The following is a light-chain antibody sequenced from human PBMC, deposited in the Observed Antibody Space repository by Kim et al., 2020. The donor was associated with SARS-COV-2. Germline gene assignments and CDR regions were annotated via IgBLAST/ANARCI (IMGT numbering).Light chain of an antibody. CDR3: NSQDTTGNYWV. Sequence: SSELTQDPAVSVALGQTVRITCQGDSLKDYYASWYQQKPGQVPVLVIYGANNRPSGIPDRFSGSRSGNTASLTITGTQAEDEADYYCNSQDTTGNYWVFGGGTKLTVL. CDR2: GAN. CDR1: SLKDYY. J-gene: IGLJ3*02. V-gene: IGLV3-19*01.